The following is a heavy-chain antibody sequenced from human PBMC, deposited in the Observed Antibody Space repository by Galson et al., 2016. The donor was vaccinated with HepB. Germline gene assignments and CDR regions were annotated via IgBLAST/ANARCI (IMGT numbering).Heavy chain of an antibody. J-gene: IGHJ6*02. D-gene: IGHD2-21*02. Sequence: SLSLSCAASGFTFSNYVMNWVRQAPGKGLEWVSAISGSGTNTYYEDSVTGRFTISRDNSKNTLFLQMNSLRAEDTAVYYCAKSLLGVTLVSYYYGMDVWGQGTTVTVSS. CDR3: AKSLLGVTLVSYYYGMDV. V-gene: IGHV3-23*01. CDR1: GFTFSNYV. CDR2: ISGSGTNT.